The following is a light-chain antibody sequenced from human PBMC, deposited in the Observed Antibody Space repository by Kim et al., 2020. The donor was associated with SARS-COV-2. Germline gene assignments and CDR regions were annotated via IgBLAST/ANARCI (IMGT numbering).Light chain of an antibody. Sequence: GDRVTITCRASQSINIWLAWYQQKPGKAPNLLIYDASNLETGVPSRFSGSGSGTQFTLTISSLQPDDFATYYCQEYKSDSWTFGQGTKV. CDR2: DAS. J-gene: IGKJ1*01. V-gene: IGKV1-5*01. CDR1: QSINIW. CDR3: QEYKSDSWT.